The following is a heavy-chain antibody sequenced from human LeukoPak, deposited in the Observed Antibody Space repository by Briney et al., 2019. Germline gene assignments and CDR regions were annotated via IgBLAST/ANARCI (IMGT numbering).Heavy chain of an antibody. CDR3: AREVVGESEFDY. CDR2: IIPILGIA. Sequence: ASVKVSCKASGDTFSSYAMSWVRQAPGQGLEWMGRIIPILGIANYAQKFQGRVTITADKSTSTAYMELSSLRSEDTAVYYCAREVVGESEFDYWGQGTLVTVSS. CDR1: GDTFSSYA. V-gene: IGHV1-69*04. D-gene: IGHD1-26*01. J-gene: IGHJ4*02.